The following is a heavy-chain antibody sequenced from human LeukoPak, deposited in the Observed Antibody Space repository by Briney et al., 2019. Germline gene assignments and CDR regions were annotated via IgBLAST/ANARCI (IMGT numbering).Heavy chain of an antibody. CDR3: AKDRSGYFDY. Sequence: GGSLRLSCVASGFTFSSAWMTWVRQTPGKGLEWVGRIKSEADGGTTDYAAPVKDRFTISRDDSINTLYLQMNSLRAEDTAVYYCAKDRSGYFDYWGQGTLVTVSS. CDR2: IKSEADGGTT. D-gene: IGHD6-25*01. V-gene: IGHV3-15*01. CDR1: GFTFSSAW. J-gene: IGHJ4*02.